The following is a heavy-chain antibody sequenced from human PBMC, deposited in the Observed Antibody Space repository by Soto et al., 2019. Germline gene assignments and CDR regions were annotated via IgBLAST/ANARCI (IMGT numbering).Heavy chain of an antibody. CDR2: IYYTGTT. V-gene: IGHV4-39*01. CDR3: ARHGAX. J-gene: IGHJ4*02. CDR1: NGSISTTSYN. Sequence: KTSETLSLTCTVSNGSISTTSYNWGWIRQSPGKGLELIGTIYYTGTTSYDPSLKSRVAITVDASKNQFSLKLASVTAADTAVYYCARHGAXWGQGTLVTVSX. D-gene: IGHD3-10*01.